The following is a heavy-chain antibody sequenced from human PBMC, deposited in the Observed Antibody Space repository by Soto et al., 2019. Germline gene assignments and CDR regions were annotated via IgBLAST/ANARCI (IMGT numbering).Heavy chain of an antibody. Sequence: QVQLQESGPGLVKPSKTLSLTCPVSGGSISRGGCYWRWISQHPGKGLEWMGYIYYSGGTYYNPSLKSRVTIAVDTSKNQFSRKLSSVTAADTAVYYCARGGGIAGAQPRRDFDYWGQGTLVTVSS. J-gene: IGHJ4*02. D-gene: IGHD6-19*01. CDR2: IYYSGGT. CDR3: ARGGGIAGAQPRRDFDY. V-gene: IGHV4-31*03. CDR1: GGSISRGGCY.